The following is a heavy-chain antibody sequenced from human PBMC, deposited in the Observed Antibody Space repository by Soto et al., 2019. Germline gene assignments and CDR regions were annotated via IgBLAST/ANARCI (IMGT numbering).Heavy chain of an antibody. J-gene: IGHJ3*02. CDR3: ARAIRAYSYGWEAFDI. CDR1: GFTFSSYA. V-gene: IGHV3-23*01. Sequence: EVQVLESGGGLVQPGGSLRLSCAASGFTFSSYAMSWVRQAPGKGLEWVSAISGSGGSTYYADSVKGRFTSSRDNSKNTLYLQVTSLSSEDTAVYFCARAIRAYSYGWEAFDIWGQGTMVTVSS. CDR2: ISGSGGST. D-gene: IGHD5-18*01.